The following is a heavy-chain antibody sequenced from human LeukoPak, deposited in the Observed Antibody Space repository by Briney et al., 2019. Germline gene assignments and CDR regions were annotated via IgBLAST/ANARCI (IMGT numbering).Heavy chain of an antibody. CDR2: IYSGGST. V-gene: IGHV3-53*04. CDR3: ASSGYYDSSIFDY. J-gene: IGHJ4*02. Sequence: GGSLRLSCGASGFNVSSNYMSWVRQAPGKGLEWVSVIYSGGSTYYAESVKSRFTISRQNSKNTLYLQMNSLRPEDTAVYYCASSGYYDSSIFDYWGQGTLVTVSS. D-gene: IGHD3-22*01. CDR1: GFNVSSNY.